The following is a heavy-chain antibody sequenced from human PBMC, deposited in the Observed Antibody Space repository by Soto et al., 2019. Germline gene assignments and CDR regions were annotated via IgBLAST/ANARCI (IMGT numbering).Heavy chain of an antibody. D-gene: IGHD1-26*01. CDR3: EKGRLRGLDNGNFDY. V-gene: IGHV3-23*01. J-gene: IGHJ4*02. CDR2: VSGAGITT. CDR1: GFTLSNFA. Sequence: GSLSLSCSAAGFTLSNFAMSWVRQAPGKGLEWVSVVSGAGITTKYADSVKGRFIISKDNSNNTVSLQMHSLRVEDTGIYYCEKGRLRGLDNGNFDYWGQGTLVTVSS.